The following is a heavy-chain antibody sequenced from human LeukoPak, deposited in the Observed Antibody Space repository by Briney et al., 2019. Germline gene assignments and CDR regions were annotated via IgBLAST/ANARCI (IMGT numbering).Heavy chain of an antibody. CDR3: AKDTGFFLPGE. Sequence: PGGSLRLSCATSGFTFDYHGTTWVRQAPGKGLEWVATIAGSGDTYYGDSVKGRFTISRDNSKSTLYLQMSSLRADDTAVYYCAKDTGFFLPGEWGQGTLVTVSS. D-gene: IGHD2/OR15-2a*01. CDR2: IAGSGDT. J-gene: IGHJ4*02. V-gene: IGHV3-23*01. CDR1: GFTFDYHG.